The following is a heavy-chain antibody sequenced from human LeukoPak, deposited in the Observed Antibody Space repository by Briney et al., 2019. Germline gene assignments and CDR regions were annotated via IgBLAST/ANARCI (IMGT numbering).Heavy chain of an antibody. J-gene: IGHJ4*02. CDR1: GFTVSSNY. V-gene: IGHV3-53*01. CDR3: SEGYSLPFDF. Sequence: GGSLSLSCGACGFTVSSNYMRWVRGAPGGGVEWVSVIFGGGSTSYAGSGGGGFTFSRDHSKNTLYLPMPSMRLRDTAVVHWSEGYSLPFDFWGQGTLVTVSS. CDR2: IFGGGST. D-gene: IGHD3-22*01.